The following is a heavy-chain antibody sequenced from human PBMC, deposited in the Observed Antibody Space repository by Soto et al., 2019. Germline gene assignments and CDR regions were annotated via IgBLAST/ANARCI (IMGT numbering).Heavy chain of an antibody. Sequence: QVQLVQSGAEVKKPGASVKVSCKASGYTFTSYGLSWVRQAPGQGLEWMGRISAYNYNTNYAQKLQGRVTMPTDTPTSTAYMELRSLRSDDTAVHYCARVVGALGHWFDPWGQGTLVTVSS. CDR3: ARVVGALGHWFDP. D-gene: IGHD1-26*01. CDR2: ISAYNYNT. V-gene: IGHV1-18*01. J-gene: IGHJ5*02. CDR1: GYTFTSYG.